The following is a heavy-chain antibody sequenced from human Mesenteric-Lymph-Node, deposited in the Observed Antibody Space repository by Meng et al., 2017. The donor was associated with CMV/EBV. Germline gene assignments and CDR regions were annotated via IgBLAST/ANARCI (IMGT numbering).Heavy chain of an antibody. CDR1: GLTLKDHA. CDR3: GKDVTPGGLDH. D-gene: IGHD4-23*01. CDR2: ISWNSEHI. J-gene: IGHJ5*02. Sequence: SLKISCAASGLTLKDHAMHWVRQAPGKGLEWVSGISWNSEHIGYADSVKGRFTISRDNAKNSLYLQLNSLRPEDTAFYYCGKDVTPGGLDHLGQGTLVTVSS. V-gene: IGHV3-9*01.